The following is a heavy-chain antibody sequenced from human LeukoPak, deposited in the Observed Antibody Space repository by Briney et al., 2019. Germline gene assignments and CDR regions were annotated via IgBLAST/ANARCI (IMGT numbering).Heavy chain of an antibody. CDR2: MNPNSGNT. D-gene: IGHD1-1*01. CDR3: ARAANWHDDDWFDP. Sequence: ASVKVSCKASGYTFTSYYINWVRQATGQGPEWMGWMNPNSGNTDYAQRFQGRVTMTRNTSISTAYMELSSLRSEDAAVYYCARAANWHDDDWFDPWGQGTLVTVSS. CDR1: GYTFTSYY. V-gene: IGHV1-8*01. J-gene: IGHJ5*02.